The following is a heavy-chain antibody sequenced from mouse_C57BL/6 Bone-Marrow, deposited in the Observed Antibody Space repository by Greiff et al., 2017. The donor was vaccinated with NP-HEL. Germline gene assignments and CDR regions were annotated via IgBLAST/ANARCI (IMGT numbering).Heavy chain of an antibody. CDR3: ARGDYDGYYAMDY. D-gene: IGHD2-4*01. Sequence: QVQLQQPGAALVRPGTSVKLSCKASGYTFTSYWMHWVKQRPGQGLEWIGVIDPSDSYTNYNQKFKGKATLTVDTSSSTAYMQLSSLTSEDSAVYYCARGDYDGYYAMDYWGQGTSVTVSS. J-gene: IGHJ4*01. V-gene: IGHV1-59*01. CDR2: IDPSDSYT. CDR1: GYTFTSYW.